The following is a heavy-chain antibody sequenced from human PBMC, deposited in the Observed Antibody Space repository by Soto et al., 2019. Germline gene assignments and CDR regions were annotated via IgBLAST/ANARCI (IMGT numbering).Heavy chain of an antibody. D-gene: IGHD3-22*01. CDR3: AKGRDYYDSSGYFTFDY. J-gene: IGHJ4*02. Sequence: GGSLRLSCAASGFTFSSYAMSWVRQAPGKGLEWVSAISGSGGSTYYADSVKGRFTISRDNSKNTLYLQMNSLRAEDTAVYYCAKGRDYYDSSGYFTFDYWGQGTLVTVSS. V-gene: IGHV3-23*01. CDR1: GFTFSSYA. CDR2: ISGSGGST.